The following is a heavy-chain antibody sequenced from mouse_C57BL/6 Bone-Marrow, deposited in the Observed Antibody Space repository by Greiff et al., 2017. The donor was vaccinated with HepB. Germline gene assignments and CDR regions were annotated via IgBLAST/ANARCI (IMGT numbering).Heavy chain of an antibody. CDR3: ARSHYGNYVRYYAMDY. J-gene: IGHJ4*01. D-gene: IGHD2-1*01. CDR2: IRNKANGYTT. Sequence: EVQGVESGGGLVQPGGSLSLSCAASGFTFTDYYMSWVRQPPGKALEWLGFIRNKANGYTTEYSASVKGRFTISRDNSQSILYLQMNALRAEDSATYYCARSHYGNYVRYYAMDYWGQGTSVTVSS. CDR1: GFTFTDYY. V-gene: IGHV7-3*01.